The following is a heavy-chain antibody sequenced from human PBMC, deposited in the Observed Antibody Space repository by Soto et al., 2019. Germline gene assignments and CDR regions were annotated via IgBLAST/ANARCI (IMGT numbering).Heavy chain of an antibody. Sequence: SETLSLTCTVSGVSISSGGYYWSWIRQHPGKGLEWIGSIYYSGSTYYNPSLKSRVTISVDTSKNQFSLKLSSVTAADTAVYYCARDSKKEDYGDYSDAFDIWGQGTMVTVSS. CDR2: IYYSGST. V-gene: IGHV4-31*03. D-gene: IGHD4-17*01. CDR1: GVSISSGGYY. CDR3: ARDSKKEDYGDYSDAFDI. J-gene: IGHJ3*02.